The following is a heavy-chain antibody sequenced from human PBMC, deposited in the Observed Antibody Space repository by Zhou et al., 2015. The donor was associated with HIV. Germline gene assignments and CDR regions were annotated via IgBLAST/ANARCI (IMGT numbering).Heavy chain of an antibody. V-gene: IGHV1-69*01. J-gene: IGHJ5*02. D-gene: IGHD3-3*01. Sequence: QVQLVQSGAEVKKPGSSVKVSCKASGGTFSSYAISWVRQAPGQGLEWMGGIIPIFGTANYAQKFQGRVTITADESTSTAYMELSSLRSEDTAVYYCARPRAARRFLEWLFPEPASWFDPWGQGTLVTVSS. CDR3: ARPRAARRFLEWLFPEPASWFDP. CDR2: IIPIFGTA. CDR1: GGTFSSYA.